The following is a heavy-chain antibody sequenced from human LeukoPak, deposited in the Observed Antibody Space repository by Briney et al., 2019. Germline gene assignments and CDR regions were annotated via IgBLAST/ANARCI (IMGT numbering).Heavy chain of an antibody. D-gene: IGHD6-13*01. CDR2: ISYDGSNK. CDR3: AKLGLSGYGMDV. Sequence: PGRSLRLSCAASGFTFSSYGMHWVRQAPGKGLEWVAVISYDGSNKYYADSVKGRFTISRDNSKNTLYLQMNSLIAEDTAVYYCAKLGLSGYGMDVWGQGTTVTVSS. CDR1: GFTFSSYG. J-gene: IGHJ6*02. V-gene: IGHV3-30*18.